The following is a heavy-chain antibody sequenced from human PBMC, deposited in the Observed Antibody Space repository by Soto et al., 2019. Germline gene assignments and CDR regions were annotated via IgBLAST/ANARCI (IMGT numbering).Heavy chain of an antibody. CDR1: GYSFTSYW. Sequence: HRGSLKISCKGSGYSFTSYWIGWVRQMPGKGLEWMGIIYPGDSDTRYSPSFQGQVTISADKSISTAYLQWSSLKASDTAMYYCARIYGDYGQEDAFDIWGQGTMVTVS. CDR3: ARIYGDYGQEDAFDI. J-gene: IGHJ3*02. D-gene: IGHD4-17*01. CDR2: IYPGDSDT. V-gene: IGHV5-51*01.